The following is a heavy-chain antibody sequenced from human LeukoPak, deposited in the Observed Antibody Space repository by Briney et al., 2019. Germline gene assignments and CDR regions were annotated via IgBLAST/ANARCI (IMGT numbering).Heavy chain of an antibody. CDR2: IYYSGST. CDR1: GGSISSGDYY. D-gene: IGHD6-13*01. J-gene: IGHJ4*02. Sequence: SETLSLTCTVSGGSISSGDYYWSWIRQPPGKGLEWIGYIYYSGSTYYNPSLKSRVTISVDTSKNQFSLKLSSVTAADTAVYYCASSSSWDLFDYWGQGTLVTVSS. V-gene: IGHV4-30-4*01. CDR3: ASSSSWDLFDY.